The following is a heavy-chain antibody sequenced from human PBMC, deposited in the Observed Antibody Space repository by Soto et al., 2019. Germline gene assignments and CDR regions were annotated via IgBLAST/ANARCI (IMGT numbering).Heavy chain of an antibody. CDR3: AELAYSDYST. Sequence: PSETLSLTCTVSGASIKVGGYYWGWIRQPPGKGLEWLATIFYPGTTYYNPSLKSRLTISLDTSRNLFSLDLTSVTAADTAFYYCAELAYSDYSTWGQGTLVTVSS. J-gene: IGHJ4*02. CDR1: GASIKVGGYY. V-gene: IGHV4-39*01. D-gene: IGHD5-12*01. CDR2: IFYPGTT.